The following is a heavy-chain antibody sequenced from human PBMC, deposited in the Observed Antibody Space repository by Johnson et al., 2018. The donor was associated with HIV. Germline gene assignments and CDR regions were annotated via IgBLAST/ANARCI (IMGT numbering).Heavy chain of an antibody. CDR1: GFTFSSYA. CDR3: ARGVRDSSGYPFAFDI. Sequence: MLLVESGGGVVQPGGSLRLSCAASGFTFSSYAMSWVRQAPGKGLEWVSAISGSGGSTYYADSVKGRFTISRDNSKNTLYLQMNSLRAEDTAVYYCARGVRDSSGYPFAFDIWGQGTMVTVSS. V-gene: IGHV3-23*04. D-gene: IGHD3-22*01. CDR2: ISGSGGST. J-gene: IGHJ3*02.